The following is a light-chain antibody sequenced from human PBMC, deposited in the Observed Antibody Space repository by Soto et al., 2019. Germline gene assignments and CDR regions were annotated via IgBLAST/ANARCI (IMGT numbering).Light chain of an antibody. J-gene: IGKJ1*01. Sequence: TMSPATVSVSQGEGATLSCRASQGIGDTLAWYQHKPGQTPRLLIYDTSTRATGVPARFSGSRSGTEFTLTINSLQSEDCAVYYCAVYASSPRRFGQGTKVDIK. CDR2: DTS. V-gene: IGKV3-15*01. CDR3: AVYASSPRR. CDR1: QGIGDT.